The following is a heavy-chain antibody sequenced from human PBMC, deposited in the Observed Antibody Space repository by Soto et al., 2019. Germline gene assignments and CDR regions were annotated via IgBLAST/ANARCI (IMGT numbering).Heavy chain of an antibody. CDR1: GFTFSSYS. J-gene: IGHJ6*02. V-gene: IGHV3-48*02. CDR3: ARDYEHITPAGGGHMDV. Sequence: GGPLSLSCAASGFTFSSYSMNWLRQAPGKGREWLSYISSSSGPIYYADSVKGRFTISRDNDKNSLYRQMNGRRDEDRAVYYCARDYEHITPAGGGHMDVWGQGTTVTVSS. D-gene: IGHD3-3*01. CDR2: ISSSSGPI.